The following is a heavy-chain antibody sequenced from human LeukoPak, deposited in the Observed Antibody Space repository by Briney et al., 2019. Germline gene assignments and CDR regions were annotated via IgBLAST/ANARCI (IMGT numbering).Heavy chain of an antibody. D-gene: IGHD1-26*01. Sequence: GGSLRLSCAASGFTFSSYAMSWVRQAPGKGLEWVSAISGSGGSTYYADSVKGRFTISGDNSKNTLYLQMNSLRAEDTAVYYCAKDSAGSYYNWFDPWGQGTLVTVSS. CDR3: AKDSAGSYYNWFDP. CDR1: GFTFSSYA. V-gene: IGHV3-23*01. CDR2: ISGSGGST. J-gene: IGHJ5*02.